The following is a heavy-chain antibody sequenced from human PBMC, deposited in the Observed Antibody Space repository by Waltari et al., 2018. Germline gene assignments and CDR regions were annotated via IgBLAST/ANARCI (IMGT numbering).Heavy chain of an antibody. J-gene: IGHJ4*02. CDR1: GFTFTTYA. CDR3: AKLRNYGTTWAGAFDC. D-gene: IGHD3-10*01. Sequence: EEQLLQSGGGLVQPGGSLRLSCAASGFTFTTYAMSWVRQAPGKWLECVSAFNGRDGGAYYADSVKGRFTISSDNSRNTLYLQMNSLRAEDTAVYYCAKLRNYGTTWAGAFDCWGQGTLVTVSS. CDR2: FNGRDGGA. V-gene: IGHV3-23*01.